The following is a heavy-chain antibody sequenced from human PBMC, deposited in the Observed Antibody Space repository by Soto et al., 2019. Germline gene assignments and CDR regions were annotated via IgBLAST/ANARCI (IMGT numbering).Heavy chain of an antibody. CDR1: GGSISRGGYY. Sequence: SETLSLTCSVSGGSISRGGYYWSWIRQHPGRGLEWIGYIYYSGNTYCNPSLKSRVTISVDTSKIQFSLKLSAVTAADTAVYYCARGRVGATTDYFDYWGQGTLVTVSS. V-gene: IGHV4-31*03. J-gene: IGHJ4*02. D-gene: IGHD1-26*01. CDR3: ARGRVGATTDYFDY. CDR2: IYYSGNT.